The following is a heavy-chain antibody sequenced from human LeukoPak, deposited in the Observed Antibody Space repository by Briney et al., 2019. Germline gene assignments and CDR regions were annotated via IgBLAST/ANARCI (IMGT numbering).Heavy chain of an antibody. CDR2: IANGRT. CDR3: ARDKAHTYGYYFDP. Sequence: SETLSLTCTVSGDAISTYYYNWIRQTPGKGLEWIGHIANGRTDYNPSLKSRVIISVDTSKNQISLKLTSVTAADTAIYYCARDKAHTYGYYFDPWGQGTQVLVSA. J-gene: IGHJ4*02. D-gene: IGHD3-10*01. CDR1: GDAISTYY. V-gene: IGHV4-4*08.